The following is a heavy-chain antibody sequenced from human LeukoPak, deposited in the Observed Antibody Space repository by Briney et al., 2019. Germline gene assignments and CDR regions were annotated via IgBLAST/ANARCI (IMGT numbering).Heavy chain of an antibody. Sequence: ASVKVSCKASGGTFSSYAISWVRQAPGQGLEWMGRIIPILGIANYAQKFQGRVTITADKSTSTAYMELSSLRSEDTAVYYCARAPRDSSGWYPIFDYWGQGTLVTVSS. CDR1: GGTFSSYA. V-gene: IGHV1-69*04. J-gene: IGHJ4*02. CDR3: ARAPRDSSGWYPIFDY. CDR2: IIPILGIA. D-gene: IGHD6-19*01.